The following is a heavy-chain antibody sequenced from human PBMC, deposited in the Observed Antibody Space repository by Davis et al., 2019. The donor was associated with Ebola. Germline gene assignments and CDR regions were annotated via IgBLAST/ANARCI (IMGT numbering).Heavy chain of an antibody. D-gene: IGHD3-3*01. V-gene: IGHV4-34*01. CDR3: ARGAIFGVVRYYYYGMDV. Sequence: ETLSLTCAVYGGSFSGYYWSWIRQPPGKGLEWIGEINHSGSTNYNPSLKSRVTISVDTSKNQFSLKLSSVTAADTAVYYCARGAIFGVVRYYYYGMDVWGQGTTVTVSS. J-gene: IGHJ6*02. CDR1: GGSFSGYY. CDR2: INHSGST.